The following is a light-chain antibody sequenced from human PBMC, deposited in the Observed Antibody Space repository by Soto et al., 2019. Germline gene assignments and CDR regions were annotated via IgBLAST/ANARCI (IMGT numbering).Light chain of an antibody. CDR3: SSYTSSYTDV. Sequence: QSVLTQPASVSGSPGQSITISCTGTSCDVGRYNYVSWYQQHPGKAPKLMIYDVTNRPSGVSNRFSGSKSGNTASLTISGLQAEDEADYYCSSYTSSYTDVFGTGTKVTVL. CDR2: DVT. CDR1: SCDVGRYNY. V-gene: IGLV2-14*01. J-gene: IGLJ1*01.